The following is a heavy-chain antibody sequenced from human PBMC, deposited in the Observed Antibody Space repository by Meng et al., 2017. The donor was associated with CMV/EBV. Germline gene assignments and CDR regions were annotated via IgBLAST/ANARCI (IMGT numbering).Heavy chain of an antibody. J-gene: IGHJ4*02. CDR1: GFTFSSYG. Sequence: QGRRGGSGGGGVQPGGSLRLSLAASGFTFSSYGMHWVRQAPGKGLEWVAFIRYDGSNKYYADSVKGRFTISRDNSKNTLYLQMNSLRAEDTAVYYCAKDLYYSFDYWGQGTLVTVSS. CDR3: AKDLYYSFDY. D-gene: IGHD2-8*01. V-gene: IGHV3-30*02. CDR2: IRYDGSNK.